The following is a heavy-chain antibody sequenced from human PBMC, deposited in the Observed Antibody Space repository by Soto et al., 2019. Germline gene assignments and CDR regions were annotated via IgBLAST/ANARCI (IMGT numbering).Heavy chain of an antibody. CDR1: GYTFTSYG. CDR2: ISAYNGNT. D-gene: IGHD1-26*01. Sequence: QVQLVQSGAEVKKPGASVKVSCKASGYTFTSYGISWVRQAPGQGLEWMGWISAYNGNTNYAQKLHGRVTMTTDTSTSTAYMELRRLRSDDTAVYYCARNEMEWELLSYYYYGMDVWGQGTTVTVSS. V-gene: IGHV1-18*04. CDR3: ARNEMEWELLSYYYYGMDV. J-gene: IGHJ6*02.